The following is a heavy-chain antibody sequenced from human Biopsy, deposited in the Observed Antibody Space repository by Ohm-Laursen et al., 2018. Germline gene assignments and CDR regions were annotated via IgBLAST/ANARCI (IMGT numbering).Heavy chain of an antibody. CDR2: VFYTGST. Sequence: TLSLTCIVSGDSISSNYWSWIRQPPGKGLEWIGYVFYTGSTDYNPSLQSRVTISVDTSKSQFSLRLNSVTAADTAVYYCARATNSTGWPYYYFYGMDVWGQGTTVTVSS. CDR3: ARATNSTGWPYYYFYGMDV. CDR1: GDSISSNY. J-gene: IGHJ6*02. V-gene: IGHV4-59*01. D-gene: IGHD2/OR15-2a*01.